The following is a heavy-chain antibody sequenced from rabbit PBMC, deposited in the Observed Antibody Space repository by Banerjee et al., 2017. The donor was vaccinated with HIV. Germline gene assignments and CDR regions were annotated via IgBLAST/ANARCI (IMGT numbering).Heavy chain of an antibody. V-gene: IGHV1S40*01. J-gene: IGHJ6*01. CDR3: AREDSDNVGSLYL. Sequence: QSLEESGGDLVKPGASLTLTCTASGFSFSNSHWICWVRQAPGKGPEWIACIYGGDGSTDYATWAKGRFTISKTSSTTVTLQLTSLTDADTARYFCAREDSDNVGSLYLWGPGTLVTVS. CDR2: IYGGDGST. CDR1: GFSFSNSHW. D-gene: IGHD3-1*01.